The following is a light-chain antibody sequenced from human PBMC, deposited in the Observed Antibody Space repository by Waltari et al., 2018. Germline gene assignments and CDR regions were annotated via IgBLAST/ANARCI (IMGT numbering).Light chain of an antibody. CDR2: EAS. J-gene: IGKJ3*01. CDR1: QDISYY. CDR3: QQFDDLPYT. Sequence: DIQMTQSPSSLSASVGDRVTITCQASQDISYYLNWYQQKPGKAPELLIYEASNLEKGVPSRFSGSGSGTDFSFTISSLQPEDIATYHCQQFDDLPYTFGPGTKVDI. V-gene: IGKV1-33*01.